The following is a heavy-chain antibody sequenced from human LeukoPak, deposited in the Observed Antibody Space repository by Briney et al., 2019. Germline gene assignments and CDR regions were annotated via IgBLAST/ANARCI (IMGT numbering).Heavy chain of an antibody. J-gene: IGHJ4*02. CDR2: ITVSGSGT. V-gene: IGHV3-23*01. Sequence: GGSLRLSCAASGFTFSTYAMGWVRQAPGKGPEWVSVITVSGSGTYYADSVKGRFTISRDNSKSTLYLQMNSLRAEDTAMYYCAKDDLTPSCSNGVCYTFTHWGQGTLVTVSS. CDR1: GFTFSTYA. CDR3: AKDDLTPSCSNGVCYTFTH. D-gene: IGHD2-8*01.